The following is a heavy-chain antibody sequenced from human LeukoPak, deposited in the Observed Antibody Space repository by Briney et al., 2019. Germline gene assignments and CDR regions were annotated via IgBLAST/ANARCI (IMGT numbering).Heavy chain of an antibody. Sequence: GGSLRLSCAASGFTFSSYSMNWVRQAPGKGLEWVSSISSSSSYIYYADSVKGRFTISGDNAKNSLYLQMNSLRAEDTAVYYXXXXXXXXXXXXAMVCYFDYWGQGTLVTVSS. J-gene: IGHJ4*02. CDR2: ISSSSSYI. CDR1: GFTFSSYS. V-gene: IGHV3-21*01. CDR3: XXXXXXXXXXXAMVCYFDY. D-gene: IGHD5-18*01.